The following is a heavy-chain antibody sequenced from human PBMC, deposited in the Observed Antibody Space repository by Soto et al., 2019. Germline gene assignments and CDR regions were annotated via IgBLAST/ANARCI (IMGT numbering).Heavy chain of an antibody. CDR1: GFTFSSYA. D-gene: IGHD3-10*01. CDR3: AKEGLDRGYGSGSYYMESSAFDI. J-gene: IGHJ3*02. V-gene: IGHV3-23*01. CDR2: ISGSGGST. Sequence: EVQLLESGGGLVQPGGSLRLSCAASGFTFSSYAMSWVRQAPGKGLEWVSAISGSGGSTYYADSVKGRFTISRDNSKNTLYLQMNSLRAEDTAVYYCAKEGLDRGYGSGSYYMESSAFDIWGQGTMVTVSS.